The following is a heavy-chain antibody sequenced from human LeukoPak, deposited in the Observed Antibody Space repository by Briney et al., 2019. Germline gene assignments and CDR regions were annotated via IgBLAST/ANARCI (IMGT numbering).Heavy chain of an antibody. V-gene: IGHV4-4*07. Sequence: SETLSLTCTVSGGSISSYCWSWVRQPAGKGLEWIGRIYTSGSTNYNPSLKSRVTMSLDTSKNQFSLKLSSVTAADTAVYYCASLNTSGWCLDYWGQGTLVTVSS. CDR3: ASLNTSGWCLDY. CDR2: IYTSGST. J-gene: IGHJ4*02. CDR1: GGSISSYC. D-gene: IGHD6-19*01.